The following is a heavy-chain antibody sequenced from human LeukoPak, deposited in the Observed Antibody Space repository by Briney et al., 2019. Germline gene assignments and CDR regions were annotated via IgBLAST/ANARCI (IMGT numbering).Heavy chain of an antibody. J-gene: IGHJ4*02. Sequence: GGSLRLSCAASGFTFRPYAMNWVRQAPGKGLEWVAVISDDGSNKYYAESVKGQFTISRDNSKNTLYLQMNSLRAEDTAVYYCARAFSTTAFDYWGQGTLVTVSS. V-gene: IGHV3-30*04. D-gene: IGHD4-17*01. CDR2: ISDDGSNK. CDR3: ARAFSTTAFDY. CDR1: GFTFRPYA.